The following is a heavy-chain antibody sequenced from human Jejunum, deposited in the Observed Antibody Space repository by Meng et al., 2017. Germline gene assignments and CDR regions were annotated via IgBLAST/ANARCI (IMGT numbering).Heavy chain of an antibody. CDR2: TYYRSKWYI. V-gene: IGHV6-1*01. J-gene: IGHJ4*02. D-gene: IGHD1-26*01. CDR3: AGGGLVRSTRGYFDY. CDR1: WDSVSSNSAG. Sequence: QIHLQQSVQGLVKSSQPLALTWAVSWDSVSSNSAGWNWIRQSPSRGLEWLGRTYYRSKWYIDYAVSVKSRITINPDTSKNQFSLHLNSVTPEDTAVYYCAGGGLVRSTRGYFDYWGQGTLVTVSS.